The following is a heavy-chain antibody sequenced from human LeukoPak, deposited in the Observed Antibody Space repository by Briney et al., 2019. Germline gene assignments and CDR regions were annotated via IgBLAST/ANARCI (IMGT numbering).Heavy chain of an antibody. V-gene: IGHV3-23*01. CDR2: ISGSGGST. Sequence: GGSLRLSCAASGFTFSSYAMSWVRQAPGKGLEWVSAISGSGGSTYYADSVKGRFTISRDNSKNTLYLQMNSLRAEDTAVYYCARDRFRITFGGVQPYWGQGTLVTVSS. CDR3: ARDRFRITFGGVQPY. CDR1: GFTFSSYA. J-gene: IGHJ4*02. D-gene: IGHD3-16*01.